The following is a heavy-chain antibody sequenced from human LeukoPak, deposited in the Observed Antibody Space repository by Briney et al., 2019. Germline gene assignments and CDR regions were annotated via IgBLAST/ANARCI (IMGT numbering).Heavy chain of an antibody. Sequence: ASVKVSCKASGYTFTSYDINWVRQATGQGLEWIGWINPNSGNTGYAQKFQGRVTMTRNTSISTAYMELSSLRSEDTAVYYCARGAAAGTHDAFDIWGQGTMVTVSS. J-gene: IGHJ3*02. CDR2: INPNSGNT. D-gene: IGHD6-13*01. CDR1: GYTFTSYD. V-gene: IGHV1-8*01. CDR3: ARGAAAGTHDAFDI.